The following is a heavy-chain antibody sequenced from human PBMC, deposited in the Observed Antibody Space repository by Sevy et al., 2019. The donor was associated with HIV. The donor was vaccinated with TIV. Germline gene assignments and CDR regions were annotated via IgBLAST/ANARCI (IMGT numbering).Heavy chain of an antibody. CDR1: GYTFTGYY. CDR2: INPNSGGT. V-gene: IGHV1-2*02. Sequence: ASVKVSCNASGYTFTGYYMHWVRQAPGQGLEWMGWINPNSGGTNYAQKFQGRVTMTRDTSISTAYMELSRLRSDDTAVYYCARSELKQVARFAFDIWGQGTMVTVSS. J-gene: IGHJ3*02. CDR3: ARSELKQVARFAFDI. D-gene: IGHD5-12*01.